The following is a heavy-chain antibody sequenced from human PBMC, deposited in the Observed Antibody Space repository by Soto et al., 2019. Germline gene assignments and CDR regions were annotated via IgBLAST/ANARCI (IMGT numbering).Heavy chain of an antibody. CDR2: IYYSGSI. J-gene: IGHJ4*02. CDR3: ARSLWDSSGWKTDY. Sequence: PSETLSLTCAVSGDSISSLYWSWIRQPPGKGLEWIGYIYYSGSINYNPSLKSRVTISVDTSKNQFSLKLSSVTAADTAVYYCARSLWDSSGWKTDYWGQGTLVTVS. CDR1: GDSISSLY. D-gene: IGHD6-19*01. V-gene: IGHV4-59*01.